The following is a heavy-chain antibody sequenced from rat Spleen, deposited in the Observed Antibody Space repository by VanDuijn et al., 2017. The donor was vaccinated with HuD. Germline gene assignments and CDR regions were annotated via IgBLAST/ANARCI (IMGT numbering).Heavy chain of an antibody. CDR2: INYDGRST. D-gene: IGHD1-6*01. V-gene: IGHV5-20*01. Sequence: EVQLVESGGGLVQPGRSLHLSCAASGFTFTKYGMSWVRQGPTKGLEWVATINYDGRSTFYRDSVKGRFTISRDNAKSSLYLQIDSLRSEDTATYYCTTGDYGYTRLFAYWGQGTLVTVSS. J-gene: IGHJ3*01. CDR3: TTGDYGYTRLFAY. CDR1: GFTFTKYG.